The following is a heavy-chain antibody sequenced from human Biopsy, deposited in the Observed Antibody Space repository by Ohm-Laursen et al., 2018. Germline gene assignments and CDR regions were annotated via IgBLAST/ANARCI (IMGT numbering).Heavy chain of an antibody. Sequence: SLRLSCAAPGLTFSRYGMSWVRQAPGKGLEWVSVTFESGDTTHYGDSVKGRFSVSRDNFKSTLYLQMNSLRAEDTAVYYCAKTLGDSYGSRYFDYWGQGTLVTVSS. CDR2: TFESGDTT. V-gene: IGHV3-23*01. D-gene: IGHD5-18*01. CDR3: AKTLGDSYGSRYFDY. CDR1: GLTFSRYG. J-gene: IGHJ4*02.